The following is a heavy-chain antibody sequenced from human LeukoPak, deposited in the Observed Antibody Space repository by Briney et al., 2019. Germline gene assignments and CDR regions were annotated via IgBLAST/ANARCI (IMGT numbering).Heavy chain of an antibody. CDR2: FDPEDGET. CDR1: GYTLTELS. V-gene: IGHV1-24*01. J-gene: IGHJ4*02. D-gene: IGHD4-23*01. CDR3: ATRSYGGTEYYFDY. Sequence: ASVKVSCEVSGYTLTELSMHWVRQAPGKGLEWMGGFDPEDGETIYAQKFQGRVTMTEDTSTDTAYMELSSLRSEDTAVYYCATRSYGGTEYYFDYWGQGTLVTVSS.